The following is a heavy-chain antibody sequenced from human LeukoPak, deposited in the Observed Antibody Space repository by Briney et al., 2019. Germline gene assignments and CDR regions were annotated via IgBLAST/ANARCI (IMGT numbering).Heavy chain of an antibody. D-gene: IGHD2-15*01. J-gene: IGHJ6*02. CDR2: IIPIFGTA. V-gene: IGHV1-69*13. CDR1: GGTFSSYA. Sequence: SVKVSFKASGGTFSSYAISWVRQAPGQGLEWMGGIIPIFGTANYAQKFQGRVTITADESTSTAYMELSSLRSEDTAVYYCARVVAGDYYGMDVWGQGTTVTVSS. CDR3: ARVVAGDYYGMDV.